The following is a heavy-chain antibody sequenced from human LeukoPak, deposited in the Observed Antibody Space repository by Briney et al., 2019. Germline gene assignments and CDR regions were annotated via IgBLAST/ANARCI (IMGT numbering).Heavy chain of an antibody. D-gene: IGHD3-10*01. J-gene: IGHJ4*02. Sequence: SETLSLTCTVSGGSISSSSYYWGWIRQPPGKGLEWIGSIYYSGSTYYNPSLKSRVTISVDTSKNQFSLKLSSVTAADTAVYYCARRATYYYGSGSYQAHRNYYFDYWGQGTLVTVSS. CDR2: IYYSGST. V-gene: IGHV4-39*01. CDR1: GGSISSSSYY. CDR3: ARRATYYYGSGSYQAHRNYYFDY.